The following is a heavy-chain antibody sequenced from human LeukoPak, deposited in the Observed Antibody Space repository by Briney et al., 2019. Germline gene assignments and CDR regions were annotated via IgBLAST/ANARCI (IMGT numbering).Heavy chain of an antibody. Sequence: SGRSLRLSCAASGFTFSSYGMHWVRQAPGKGLEWVAVISYDGSNKYYADSVKGRFTISRDNSKNTLYLQMNSLRAEDTAVYYCAKDQLHCSGGSCPLGWFDPWGQGTLVAVSS. D-gene: IGHD2-15*01. CDR2: ISYDGSNK. CDR1: GFTFSSYG. CDR3: AKDQLHCSGGSCPLGWFDP. J-gene: IGHJ5*02. V-gene: IGHV3-30*18.